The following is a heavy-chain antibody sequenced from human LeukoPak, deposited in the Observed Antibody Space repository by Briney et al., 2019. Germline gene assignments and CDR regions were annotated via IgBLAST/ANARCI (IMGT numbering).Heavy chain of an antibody. D-gene: IGHD3-16*02. CDR2: ISSSSSYI. CDR1: GFTFSSYS. V-gene: IGHV3-21*01. J-gene: IGHJ3*02. Sequence: GGSLRLSCAASGFTFSSYSMNWVRQAPGKGLEWVSSISSSSSYIYYADSVKGRFTISRDNAKNSLYLQMNSLRAEDTAVYYCATMQAFGGVIVSHFDSPDIWGQGTMVTVSS. CDR3: ATMQAFGGVIVSHFDSPDI.